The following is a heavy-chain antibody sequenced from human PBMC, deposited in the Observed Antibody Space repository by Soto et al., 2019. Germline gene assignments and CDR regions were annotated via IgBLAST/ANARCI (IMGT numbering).Heavy chain of an antibody. Sequence: QVQLQESGPGLVKPSGTLSLTCAVSGGSISSSNWWSWVRQPPGKGLEWIGEIYHSGSTNYNPFLKSRVTLPVNKSKNQFSLKLSSVTAADTAVYYCARVSGSYYDGMDVWGQGTTVTVSS. J-gene: IGHJ6*02. CDR1: GGSISSSNW. CDR2: IYHSGST. V-gene: IGHV4-4*02. D-gene: IGHD1-26*01. CDR3: ARVSGSYYDGMDV.